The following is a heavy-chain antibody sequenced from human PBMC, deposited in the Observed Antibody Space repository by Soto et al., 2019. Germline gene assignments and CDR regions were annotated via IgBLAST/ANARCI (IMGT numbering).Heavy chain of an antibody. CDR3: ARHTEDYNWNFVD. J-gene: IGHJ4*02. V-gene: IGHV5-10-1*01. Sequence: PGESLKISCQGSGYNFAASWISWVRRVPGKGLEWMGRIEPSDSSTNYSPSFQGYVTISADKSISTAYLQWSSLQASDTAMYFCARHTEDYNWNFVDWGQGTQVTVSS. D-gene: IGHD1-20*01. CDR2: IEPSDSST. CDR1: GYNFAASW.